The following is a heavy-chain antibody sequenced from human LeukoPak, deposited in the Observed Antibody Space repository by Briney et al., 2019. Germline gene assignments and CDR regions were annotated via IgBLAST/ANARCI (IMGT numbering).Heavy chain of an antibody. CDR1: GFTFSSYS. D-gene: IGHD3-10*01. V-gene: IGHV3-21*01. J-gene: IGHJ4*02. CDR3: ARDNLQGRPYYFDY. CDR2: ISSSSSYI. Sequence: GGSLRLSCAASGFTFSSYSMNWVRQAPGKGLEWVSSISSSSSYIYYADSVKGRFTISRDNAKNSLYLQMNSLRAEDTAVYYCARDNLQGRPYYFDYWGQGTLVTVSS.